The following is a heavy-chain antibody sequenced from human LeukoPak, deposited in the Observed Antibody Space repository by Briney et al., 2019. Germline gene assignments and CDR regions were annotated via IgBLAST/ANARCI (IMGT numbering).Heavy chain of an antibody. CDR2: MNPNSGNT. CDR3: ATADCSGGSCYDP. Sequence: ASVKVSCKASGYTFTSYDINWVRQVTGQGLEWMGWMNPNSGNTGYAQKFQGRVTMTRNTSISTAYMELSSLRSEDTAVYYCATADCSGGSCYDPWGQGTLVTVSS. D-gene: IGHD2-15*01. CDR1: GYTFTSYD. J-gene: IGHJ5*02. V-gene: IGHV1-8*01.